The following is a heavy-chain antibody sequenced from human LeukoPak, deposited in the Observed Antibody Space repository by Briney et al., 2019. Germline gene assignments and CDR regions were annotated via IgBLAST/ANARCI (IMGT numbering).Heavy chain of an antibody. V-gene: IGHV1-2*02. D-gene: IGHD6-13*01. CDR2: INPNSGGR. J-gene: IGHJ4*02. CDR1: GYTFTDYY. Sequence: VASVKVSCEASGYTFTDYYMHWVRQAPGQGLEWMGWINPNSGGRSYAQKFQGRVTLTRDTSISTAYMELSSLRSDDTAVYYCASSLISAAGTSFDSWGQGTLVTVSS. CDR3: ASSLISAAGTSFDS.